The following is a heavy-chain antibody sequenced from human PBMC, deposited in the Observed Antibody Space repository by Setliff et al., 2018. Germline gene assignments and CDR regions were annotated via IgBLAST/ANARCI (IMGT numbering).Heavy chain of an antibody. CDR3: ARFYGSSAFDY. Sequence: SETLSLTCTVSGGSISSSSYYRGWIRQPPGKGLEWIGSIYYSGSTYYNPSLKSRVTISVDTSKNQFSLKLSSVTAADTAVYYCARFYGSSAFDYWGQGTLVTVSS. CDR2: IYYSGST. CDR1: GGSISSSSYY. V-gene: IGHV4-39*07. D-gene: IGHD3-10*01. J-gene: IGHJ4*02.